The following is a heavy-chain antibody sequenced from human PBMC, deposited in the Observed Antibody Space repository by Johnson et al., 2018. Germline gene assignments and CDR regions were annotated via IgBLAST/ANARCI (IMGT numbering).Heavy chain of an antibody. Sequence: QEQLVQSGGGVVQHGRSLRLSCAASGFTFSSYAMHWVRQAPGTGLEWVAVISYDGSNKYYADSGKGRFTISRDNSKNTLYLQMNSLGAEDTAVYYWARCAQVAGHYYYYGMDVWGQGTTVTVSS. J-gene: IGHJ6*02. CDR3: ARCAQVAGHYYYYGMDV. V-gene: IGHV3-30-3*01. CDR2: ISYDGSNK. D-gene: IGHD6-19*01. CDR1: GFTFSSYA.